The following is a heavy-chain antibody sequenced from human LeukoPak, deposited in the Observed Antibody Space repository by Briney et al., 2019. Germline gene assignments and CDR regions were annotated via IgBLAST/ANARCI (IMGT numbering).Heavy chain of an antibody. Sequence: PSETLSLTCTVSGGSISGYYWGWIRQPPGKGLEWIGSIYYSGSTYYNPSLKSRVTISVDTSKNQFSLKLSSVTAADTAVYYCARQGGYSYGYVGYWGQGTLVTVSS. CDR2: IYYSGST. CDR1: GGSISGYY. V-gene: IGHV4-39*01. J-gene: IGHJ4*02. D-gene: IGHD5-18*01. CDR3: ARQGGYSYGYVGY.